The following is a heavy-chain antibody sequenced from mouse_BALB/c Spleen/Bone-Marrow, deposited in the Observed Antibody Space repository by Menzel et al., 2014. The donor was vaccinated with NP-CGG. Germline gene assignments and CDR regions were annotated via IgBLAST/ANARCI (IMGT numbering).Heavy chain of an antibody. CDR2: INYSGST. J-gene: IGHJ2*01. CDR1: GSSITSDYA. Sequence: EVQLVESGPGLVKPSQSLSLTCTVSGSSITSDYAWNWIRQFPRNKLEWMGYINYSGSTSYNPSLKSRISITRDTSKNQFFLQLNSVTTEDTATYYCSRDYYGSSYFDYWGQGTTLTVSS. D-gene: IGHD1-1*01. V-gene: IGHV3-2*02. CDR3: SRDYYGSSYFDY.